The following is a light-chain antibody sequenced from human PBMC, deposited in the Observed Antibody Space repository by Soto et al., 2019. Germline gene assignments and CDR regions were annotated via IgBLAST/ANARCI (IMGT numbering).Light chain of an antibody. CDR2: GAS. CDR3: QQYDTSPWT. V-gene: IGKV3-20*01. CDR1: QTIRSSY. Sequence: EIVLTQSPGTLSLSPGERATLSCRATQTIRSSYLAWYQQKPGQAPGLLIYGASSRATGTPDRFSGSGSGTDFTLTISRLEPEDFAVYYCQQYDTSPWTFGQGTKVEVK. J-gene: IGKJ1*01.